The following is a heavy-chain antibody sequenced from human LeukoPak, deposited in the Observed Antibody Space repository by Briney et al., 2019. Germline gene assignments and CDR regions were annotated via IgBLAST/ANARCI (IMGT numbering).Heavy chain of an antibody. J-gene: IGHJ4*02. CDR3: AREGSGITFKD. D-gene: IGHD3-16*01. CDR2: INPSGGST. V-gene: IGHV1-46*01. Sequence: GASVKVSCKASGYTFTSYYMHWVRQAPGQGLEWRGIINPSGGSTSYAQKFQGRVTMTRDTSTSTVYMELSSLRSEDTAVYYCAREGSGITFKDWGQGTLVTVSS. CDR1: GYTFTSYY.